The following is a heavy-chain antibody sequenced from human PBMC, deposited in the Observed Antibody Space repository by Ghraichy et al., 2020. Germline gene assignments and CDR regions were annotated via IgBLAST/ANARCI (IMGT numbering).Heavy chain of an antibody. Sequence: LSLTCAASGFTFSSYEMNWVRQAPGKGLEWVSYISSSGSTIYYADSVKGRFTISRDNAKNSLYLQMNSLRAEDTAVYYCARDPYSSSWFGVPHFDYWGQGTLVTVSS. D-gene: IGHD6-13*01. CDR1: GFTFSSYE. J-gene: IGHJ4*02. V-gene: IGHV3-48*03. CDR3: ARDPYSSSWFGVPHFDY. CDR2: ISSSGSTI.